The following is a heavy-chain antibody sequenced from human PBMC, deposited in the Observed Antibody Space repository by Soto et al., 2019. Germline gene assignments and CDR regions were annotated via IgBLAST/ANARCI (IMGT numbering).Heavy chain of an antibody. J-gene: IGHJ4*02. V-gene: IGHV1-58*02. CDR2: IVVGGGNT. CDR1: GFTFPTSA. CDR3: ATASAVYPFGFDF. D-gene: IGHD1-20*01. Sequence: QMQLVQSGPEVKKPGTSVRVSCKASGFTFPTSAIQWLRQTRGQRLEWIGWIVVGGGNTNFAQNFRQRATISRDMSTSTAYMDLNSLTSDDTAVYYCATASAVYPFGFDFWGQGTLVTVSS.